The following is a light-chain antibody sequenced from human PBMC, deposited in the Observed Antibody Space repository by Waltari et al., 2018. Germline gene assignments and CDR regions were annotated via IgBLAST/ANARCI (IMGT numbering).Light chain of an antibody. CDR3: QQYNNWPPWT. Sequence: EIVMTQPPVTLSVSPGERATVSCRASQSVSSNLAWYQQKPGQAPRLLIYGASTRATGIPARFSGSGSGTEFTLTISSLQSEDFAVYYCQQYNNWPPWTFGQGTKVEIK. CDR1: QSVSSN. V-gene: IGKV3-15*01. CDR2: GAS. J-gene: IGKJ1*01.